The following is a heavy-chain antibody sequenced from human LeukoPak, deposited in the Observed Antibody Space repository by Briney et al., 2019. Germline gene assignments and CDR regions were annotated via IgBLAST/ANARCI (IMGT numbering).Heavy chain of an antibody. V-gene: IGHV4-30-2*01. J-gene: IGHJ4*02. CDR1: GGSISSGGYS. CDR3: ARARSELLAPDY. Sequence: SETLSLTCAVSGGSISSGGYSWSWIRQPPGKGLEWLGYLYHSGSTYYNPSLKSRVTISVDRSKNQFSLKLSSVTAADTAVYYCARARSELLAPDYWGQGTLVTVSS. D-gene: IGHD1-7*01. CDR2: LYHSGST.